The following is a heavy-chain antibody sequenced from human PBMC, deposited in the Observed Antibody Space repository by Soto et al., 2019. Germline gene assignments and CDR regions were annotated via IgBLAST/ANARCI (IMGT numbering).Heavy chain of an antibody. D-gene: IGHD3-3*01. V-gene: IGHV4-59*08. J-gene: IGHJ4*02. CDR1: GGSISKCY. CDR3: ARGHYDFWSGYFATIDY. Sequence: PSETLSLTCTVSGGSISKCYWSWIRQPPGKGLEWIGYIHYSGNTKYNPSLKSRVTISADTSKNQFSLKLSSVTAADTAVYYCARGHYDFWSGYFATIDYWGQGTLVTVSS. CDR2: IHYSGNT.